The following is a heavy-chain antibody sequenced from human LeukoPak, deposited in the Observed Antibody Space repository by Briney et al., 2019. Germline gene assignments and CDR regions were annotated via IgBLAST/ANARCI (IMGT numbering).Heavy chain of an antibody. CDR3: ARDSYNWNDAHAFDI. V-gene: IGHV3-7*04. CDR2: IKQDGSEK. D-gene: IGHD1-1*01. CDR1: GFTFSSYW. Sequence: GGSLRLSCAASGFTFSSYWMSWVRQAPGKGLEWVANIKQDGSEKYYVDSVKGRFTISRDNAKNSLYLQMNSLRAEDTAVYYCARDSYNWNDAHAFDIWGQGTMVTVSS. J-gene: IGHJ3*02.